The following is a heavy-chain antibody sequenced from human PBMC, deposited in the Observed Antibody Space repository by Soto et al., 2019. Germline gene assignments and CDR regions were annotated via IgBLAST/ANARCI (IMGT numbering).Heavy chain of an antibody. CDR1: GYPFTSQY. D-gene: IGHD3-3*01. CDR3: GRVGQVLAETFDS. CDR2: INPRDGKK. Sequence: QVQLVQSGPEVKKPGAPVKIACKASGYPFTSQYIHWVRHAPGQGFQWMGIINPRDGKKTYAQNFQGSITMTRDPSTSTLYLEVTSLTSDATAVYYCGRVGQVLAETFDSWGQGTLITVSS. V-gene: IGHV1-46*01. J-gene: IGHJ4*02.